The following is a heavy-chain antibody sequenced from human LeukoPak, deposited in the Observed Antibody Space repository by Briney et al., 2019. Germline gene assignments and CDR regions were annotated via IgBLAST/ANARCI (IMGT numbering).Heavy chain of an antibody. D-gene: IGHD6-19*01. CDR2: ISSSSSTI. J-gene: IGHJ4*02. Sequence: GGSLRLSCAASGFTFSGYSMNWVRQAPGKGLEWVSYISSSSSTIYYADSVKGRFTISRDNAKNSLYLQMNSLRAEDTAVYYCARLEPQWLSPSYYFDYWGQGTLVTVSS. CDR3: ARLEPQWLSPSYYFDY. V-gene: IGHV3-48*04. CDR1: GFTFSGYS.